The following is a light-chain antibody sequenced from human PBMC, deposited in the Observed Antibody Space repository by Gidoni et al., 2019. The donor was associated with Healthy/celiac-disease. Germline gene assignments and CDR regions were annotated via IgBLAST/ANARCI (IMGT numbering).Light chain of an antibody. Sequence: QSVLTQPPSATGTPGQRVTISCSGRSSNIGSNTVNWYQQLPGTAPKLLIYSNNQRPSGFPDRFSGSKSGTSASLAISGLQSEDEADYYCAAWDDSLNGLVFGGGTKLTVL. CDR1: SSNIGSNT. CDR2: SNN. CDR3: AAWDDSLNGLV. J-gene: IGLJ2*01. V-gene: IGLV1-44*01.